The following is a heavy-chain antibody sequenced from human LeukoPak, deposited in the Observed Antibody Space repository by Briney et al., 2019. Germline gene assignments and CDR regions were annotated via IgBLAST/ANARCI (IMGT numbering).Heavy chain of an antibody. V-gene: IGHV3-7*01. CDR2: IRQDGSDK. Sequence: GGSLRLSCAASGFTFSNFWMTWVRQAPGKGLEWVATIRQDGSDKYYVDSVKGRFTISRDNAKNSLYLQMNGLRTEDTAVYYCARYFDNTGYSWRRFDYWGQGALVTVSS. CDR3: ARYFDNTGYSWRRFDY. CDR1: GFTFSNFW. D-gene: IGHD3-22*01. J-gene: IGHJ4*02.